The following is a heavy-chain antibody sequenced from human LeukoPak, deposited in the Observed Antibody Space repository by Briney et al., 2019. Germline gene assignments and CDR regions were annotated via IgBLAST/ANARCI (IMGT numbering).Heavy chain of an antibody. CDR3: TTRRLDSNGHDD. J-gene: IGHJ4*02. D-gene: IGHD3-22*01. V-gene: IGHV3-30-3*01. CDR1: GFTFSSYA. Sequence: PGGSLRLSCAASGFTFSSYAMHWVRQAPGKGLEWVAVISYDGSNKYYADSVKGRFTISRDNSKNTLYLQMNSLRIEDTGLYYCTTRRLDSNGHDDWGQGTLVTVST. CDR2: ISYDGSNK.